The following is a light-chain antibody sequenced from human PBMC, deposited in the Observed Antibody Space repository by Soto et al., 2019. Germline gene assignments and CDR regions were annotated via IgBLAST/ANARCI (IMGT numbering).Light chain of an antibody. J-gene: IGKJ1*01. CDR3: QQYGSSGT. CDR1: QSVSNNY. CDR2: GAS. Sequence: EILFTQSPGTLSLSPGESATLSWRASQSVSNNYLAWYQQKPGKAPRLLIYGASNRATGIPDRLSGSGSGTDFTLTIRRLEPEDFAVYYCQQYGSSGTFGQGTKVDIK. V-gene: IGKV3-20*01.